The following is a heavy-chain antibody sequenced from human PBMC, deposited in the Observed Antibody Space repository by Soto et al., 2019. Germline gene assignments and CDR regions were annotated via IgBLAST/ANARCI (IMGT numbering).Heavy chain of an antibody. J-gene: IGHJ4*02. CDR3: ATEVRRSNQFDH. V-gene: IGHV1-24*01. D-gene: IGHD3-10*01. Sequence: ASVKVSGKVSGYTLTELSIHWVRQAPGEGLEWMGGFDLENGETIYAQRFQGRVTMTEESSADTPYMELSSLRSEDTAVYYCATEVRRSNQFDHWGQGTMVTVSS. CDR1: GYTLTELS. CDR2: FDLENGET.